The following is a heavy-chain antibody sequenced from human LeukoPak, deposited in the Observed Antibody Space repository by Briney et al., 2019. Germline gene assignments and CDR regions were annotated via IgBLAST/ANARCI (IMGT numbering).Heavy chain of an antibody. D-gene: IGHD6-19*01. Sequence: EASVKVSFKASGYTFTGYYMHWVRQAPGQGLEWMGWINPNSGGTNYAQKFQGRVTITRDTSISTAYMELSRLRSDDTAVYYCARDRAVAGPYYYYYGMDVWGQGTTVTVSS. CDR1: GYTFTGYY. V-gene: IGHV1-2*02. J-gene: IGHJ6*02. CDR2: INPNSGGT. CDR3: ARDRAVAGPYYYYYGMDV.